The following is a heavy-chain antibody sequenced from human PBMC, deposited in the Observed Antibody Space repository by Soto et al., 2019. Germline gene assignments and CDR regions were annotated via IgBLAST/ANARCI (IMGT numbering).Heavy chain of an antibody. CDR1: SGSISSSNW. CDR2: IYHSGST. J-gene: IGHJ5*02. CDR3: ARVERRYYDILTGYYYSVGYNCFDP. V-gene: IGHV4-4*02. Sequence: SETXSLTCAVSSGSISSSNWWSWVRQPPGKGLEWIGEIYHSGSTNYNPSLKSRVTISVDKSKNQFSLKLSSVTAADTAVYYCARVERRYYDILTGYYYSVGYNCFDPWGQGTLVTVSS. D-gene: IGHD3-9*01.